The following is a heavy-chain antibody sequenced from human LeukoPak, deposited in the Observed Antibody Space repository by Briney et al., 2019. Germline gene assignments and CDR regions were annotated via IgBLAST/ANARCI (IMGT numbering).Heavy chain of an antibody. CDR3: ARGGGPMIRSDFDF. Sequence: GGSLRLSCAASGFTFTTYSMNWVRQAPGKGLEWVSSISSSSSSKYYADSVKGRFTVSRDNAKNSLYLHMNSLKDEDTAVYYCARGGGPMIRSDFDFWGQGTLVTVSS. J-gene: IGHJ4*02. CDR1: GFTFTTYS. V-gene: IGHV3-21*01. CDR2: ISSSSSSK. D-gene: IGHD3-10*01.